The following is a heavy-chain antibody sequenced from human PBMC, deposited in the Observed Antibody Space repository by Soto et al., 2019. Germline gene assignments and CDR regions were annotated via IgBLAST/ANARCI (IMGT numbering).Heavy chain of an antibody. CDR3: AREGDARWLDS. D-gene: IGHD1-26*01. V-gene: IGHV3-72*01. J-gene: IGHJ5*01. CDR2: LKDRSQNYAT. CDR1: GFSVSGWY. Sequence: EVQLVESGGGLVQPGGSARLSCAASGFSVSGWYMDWVCQAPGKGLEWVARLKDRSQNYATEYAASVKGRFTVSRHASQNSMYLQMNSLKIEDTAVYYCAREGDARWLDSWGQGTLVTVS.